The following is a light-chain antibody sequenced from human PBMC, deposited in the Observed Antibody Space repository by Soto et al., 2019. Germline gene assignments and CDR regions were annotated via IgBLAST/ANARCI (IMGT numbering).Light chain of an antibody. CDR2: GAS. J-gene: IGKJ4*01. CDR3: HQYDSSPLT. V-gene: IGKV3-20*01. CDR1: QSVSSSY. Sequence: EIVLTQSPGTLSFSPGERATLSCRASQSVSSSYLAWYQQKPGQAPRLLIYGASSRATGIPDRFSGSGSGTDFTRTISRLEPEEFAVYYCHQYDSSPLTFGGGTKVEIK.